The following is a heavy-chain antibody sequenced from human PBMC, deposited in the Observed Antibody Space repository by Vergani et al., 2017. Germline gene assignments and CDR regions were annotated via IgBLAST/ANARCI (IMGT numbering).Heavy chain of an antibody. V-gene: IGHV4-39*07. Sequence: QLQLQESGPGLVKPSETLSLTCTVSGGSFSSSSYYWGWIRQPPGKGLEWIWSIYYSGSTYYNPSLKSRVTISVDTSKNQFSLKLSDVTAADTAVYYCAGDMVYNGDIVVVPAAMRGFAFDIWGQGTMVTVSS. CDR1: GGSFSSSSYY. CDR3: AGDMVYNGDIVVVPAAMRGFAFDI. CDR2: IYYSGST. J-gene: IGHJ3*02. D-gene: IGHD2-2*01.